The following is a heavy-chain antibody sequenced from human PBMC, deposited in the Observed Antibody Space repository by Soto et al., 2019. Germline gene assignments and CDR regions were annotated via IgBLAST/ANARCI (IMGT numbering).Heavy chain of an antibody. J-gene: IGHJ4*02. D-gene: IGHD3-3*01. CDR1: GYTFTSYG. V-gene: IGHV1-18*04. CDR3: ARDHRTIFGVVTRFDY. CDR2: ISAYNGNT. Sequence: ASVKVSCKASGYTFTSYGISWVRQAPGQGLEWMGWISAYNGNTNYAQKLQGRVTMTTDTSTSTAYMELRSLRSADTAVYYCARDHRTIFGVVTRFDYWGQGTLVTVSS.